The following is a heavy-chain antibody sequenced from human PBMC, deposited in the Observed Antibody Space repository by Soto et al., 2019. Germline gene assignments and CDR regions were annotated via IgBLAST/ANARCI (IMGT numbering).Heavy chain of an antibody. CDR2: IKRKIDGEAT. Sequence: EVQLVESGGGLVKPGGSLRLSCAASGFSFSNAWMNWVRQAPGKGLEWVGRIKRKIDGEATDYAGPVKGRFTVFRDDSKSALYLQMNSLKGDDIAVYYCTTGSVEGVWGQGPTVTVS. CDR1: GFSFSNAW. V-gene: IGHV3-15*07. D-gene: IGHD2-15*01. J-gene: IGHJ6*02. CDR3: TTGSVEGV.